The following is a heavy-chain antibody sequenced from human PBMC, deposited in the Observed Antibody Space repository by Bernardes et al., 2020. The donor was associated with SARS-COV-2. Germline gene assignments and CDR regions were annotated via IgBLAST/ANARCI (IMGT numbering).Heavy chain of an antibody. V-gene: IGHV3-66*02. CDR1: GFTVSSNY. J-gene: IGHJ3*02. CDR3: ARADTTYGHDAFDI. Sequence: VGSLSLSCAASGFTVSSNYMSWVRQAPGKGLEWVSVIYSGGSTYYADSVKGRFTISRDNSKNTLYLQMNSLRAEDTAVYYCARADTTYGHDAFDIWGQGTMVTVSS. D-gene: IGHD2-2*01. CDR2: IYSGGST.